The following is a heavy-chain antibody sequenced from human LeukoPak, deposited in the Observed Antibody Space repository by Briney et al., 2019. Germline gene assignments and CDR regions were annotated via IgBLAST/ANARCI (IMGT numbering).Heavy chain of an antibody. V-gene: IGHV3-53*01. CDR2: IYGGST. J-gene: IGHJ6*03. D-gene: IGHD2/OR15-2a*01. CDR1: GFTVSDNY. CDR3: ARDFEGVHRTTNSYTYYYYMDV. Sequence: GGSLRLSCGASGFTVSDNYMTWVRQAPGKGLEWVSIIYGGSTYYADSVKGRFTISRDNSKNTVYLQMNSLGAEDTAVYYCARDFEGVHRTTNSYTYYYYMDVWGKGTTVIVSS.